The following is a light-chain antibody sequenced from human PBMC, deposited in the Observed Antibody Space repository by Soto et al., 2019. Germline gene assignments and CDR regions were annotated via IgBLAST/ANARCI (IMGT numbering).Light chain of an antibody. CDR1: SSDVGGYNY. Sequence: QSVLTQPASVSGSPGQSITISCAGTSSDVGGYNYVSWYQQHPGKAPKLMIYEVSNRPSGVSNRFSGSKSGNTASLTISGLQAEDEAAYYCSSYTSSNTLVFGGGTKLTVL. CDR3: SSYTSSNTLV. CDR2: EVS. V-gene: IGLV2-14*01. J-gene: IGLJ3*02.